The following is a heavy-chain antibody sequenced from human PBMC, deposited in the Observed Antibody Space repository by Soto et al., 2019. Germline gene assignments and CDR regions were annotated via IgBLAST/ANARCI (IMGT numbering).Heavy chain of an antibody. CDR3: ARVADIVVVVAAIFDY. V-gene: IGHV1-18*01. J-gene: IGHJ4*02. CDR1: GYTFTSYG. D-gene: IGHD2-15*01. Sequence: ASVKVSCKASGYTFTSYGISWVRQAPGQGLEWMGWISAYNGNTNYAQKLQGRVTMTTDTSTSTAYMELRSLRSDDTAVYYCARVADIVVVVAAIFDYWGQGTLVTVSS. CDR2: ISAYNGNT.